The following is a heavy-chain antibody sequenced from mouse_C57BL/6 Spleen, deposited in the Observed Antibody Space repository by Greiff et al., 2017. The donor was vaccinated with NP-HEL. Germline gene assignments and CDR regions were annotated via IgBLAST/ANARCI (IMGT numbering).Heavy chain of an antibody. V-gene: IGHV5-16*01. D-gene: IGHD6-2*01. CDR3: ARDPSLGYFDV. J-gene: IGHJ1*03. Sequence: VQLKESEGGLVQPGSSMKLSCTASGFTFSDYYMAWVRQVPEKGLEWVANINYDGSSTYYLDSLKSRFIISRDNAKNILYLQMSSLKSEDTATYYCARDPSLGYFDVWGTGTTVTVSS. CDR2: INYDGSST. CDR1: GFTFSDYY.